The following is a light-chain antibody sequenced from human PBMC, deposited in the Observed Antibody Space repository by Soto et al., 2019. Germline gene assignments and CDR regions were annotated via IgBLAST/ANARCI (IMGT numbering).Light chain of an antibody. Sequence: EIALTQSPATLSLSPEERATLSCRASQSVSSYLAWYQQKPGQAPRLLIYDASNRATGIPARFSGSGSGTDFTLTISSLEPEDFAVYYCQQRSNWVSFGGGTKVEIK. CDR3: QQRSNWVS. V-gene: IGKV3-11*01. J-gene: IGKJ4*01. CDR1: QSVSSY. CDR2: DAS.